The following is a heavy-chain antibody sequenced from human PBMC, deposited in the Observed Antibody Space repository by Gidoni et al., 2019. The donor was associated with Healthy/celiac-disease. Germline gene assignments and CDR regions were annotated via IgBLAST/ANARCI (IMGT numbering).Heavy chain of an antibody. V-gene: IGHV4-39*01. CDR2: IYYSGST. CDR1: GGSISSSRYY. CDR3: ARHDQGRPIGYCTNGVCPPFPDYYYGMDV. D-gene: IGHD2-8*01. Sequence: QLQLQESGPGLVKPSETLSLTCTVSGGSISSSRYYWGWIRQPPGKGLEWIGSIYYSGSTYYNPSLKSRVTISVDTSKNQFSLKLSSVIAADTAVYYCARHDQGRPIGYCTNGVCPPFPDYYYGMDVWGQGTTVTVSS. J-gene: IGHJ6*02.